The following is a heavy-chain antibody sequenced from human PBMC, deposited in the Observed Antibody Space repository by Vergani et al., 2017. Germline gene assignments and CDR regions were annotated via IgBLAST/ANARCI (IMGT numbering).Heavy chain of an antibody. CDR2: IYYSGST. Sequence: QLQLQESGPGLVKPSETLSLTCTVSGGSISSSSYYWGWIRQPPGKGLEWIGSIYYSGSTYYNPSLKSRVTISVDTSKNQFSLTLSSVTAADTAVYYCARQIASGYSSGWYRNWFDPWGQGTLVTVSS. V-gene: IGHV4-39*01. J-gene: IGHJ5*02. CDR1: GGSISSSSYY. CDR3: ARQIASGYSSGWYRNWFDP. D-gene: IGHD6-19*01.